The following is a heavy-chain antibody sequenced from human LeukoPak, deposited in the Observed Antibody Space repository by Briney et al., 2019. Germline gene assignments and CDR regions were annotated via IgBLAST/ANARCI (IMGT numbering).Heavy chain of an antibody. CDR2: IYPGDSDT. J-gene: IGHJ5*01. CDR1: GYSFTSYW. V-gene: IGHV5-51*03. D-gene: IGHD3-22*01. CDR3: ARWTYYYDSSGYGGFDS. Sequence: GWSLKISCMGSGYSFTSYWIGWVRQMPGKGLEWMGIIYPGDSDTRYSPSFQGQVTISADKSISTAYLQWSSLKASDTAMYYCARWTYYYDSSGYGGFDSWGQGTLVTVSS.